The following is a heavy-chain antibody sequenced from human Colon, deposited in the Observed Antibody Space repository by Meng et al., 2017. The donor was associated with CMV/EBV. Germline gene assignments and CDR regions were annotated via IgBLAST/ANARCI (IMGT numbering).Heavy chain of an antibody. CDR3: ARGWVRDRSSLHFDY. D-gene: IGHD6-6*01. Sequence: QVHLQQLGAGRLKPSETLSLPCAFYGGSFTNYYWRRLRQPPGKGLEWIAENNHSGTTYYNPSLKSRVTLSLDSSTNQFSLKLSSVTAADAAIYYCARGWVRDRSSLHFDYWGQGTLVTVSS. CDR1: GGSFTNYY. V-gene: IGHV4-34*01. J-gene: IGHJ4*02. CDR2: NNHSGTT.